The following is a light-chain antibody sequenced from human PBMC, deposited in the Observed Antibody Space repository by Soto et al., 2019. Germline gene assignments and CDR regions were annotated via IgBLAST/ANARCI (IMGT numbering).Light chain of an antibody. V-gene: IGKV4-1*01. J-gene: IGKJ1*01. CDR1: QSVLYSSNNKNY. CDR3: QQYYSTLT. CDR2: WAS. Sequence: DIVMTQSPDSLAVSLGERATINCKSSQSVLYSSNNKNYLAWYQQKPGQPPKLLIYWASTRESGVPDRFSGSWSGTDFTLTISSLQAEDVAVYYCQQYYSTLTFGQGTKVELK.